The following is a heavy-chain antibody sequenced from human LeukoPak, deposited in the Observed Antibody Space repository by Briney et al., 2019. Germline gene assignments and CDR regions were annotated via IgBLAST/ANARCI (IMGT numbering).Heavy chain of an antibody. CDR2: IYYSGST. CDR3: ARQARDLAAAGSADY. Sequence: SETLSLTCTVSGGSISSSSYYWGWIRQPPGKGLEWIGSIYYSGSTYYNPSLKSRVTMSVDTSKNQFSLKLSSVTAADTAVYYCARQARDLAAAGSADYWGQGTLVTVSS. CDR1: GGSISSSSYY. J-gene: IGHJ4*02. D-gene: IGHD6-13*01. V-gene: IGHV4-39*01.